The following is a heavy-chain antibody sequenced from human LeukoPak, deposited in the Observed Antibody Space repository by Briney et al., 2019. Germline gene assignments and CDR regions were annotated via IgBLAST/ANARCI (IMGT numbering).Heavy chain of an antibody. Sequence: PGGSLRLFCAASGFTFSSYWMSWVGQVPGKGLEWVANIKQDGSEKYYVDSVKGRFTTSRDNAKNSLYLQMNSLRAEDTAVYYCARVSSGCYGRYYNYYMDVWGKRTTVTVSS. CDR3: ARVSSGCYGRYYNYYMDV. J-gene: IGHJ6*03. CDR1: GFTFSSYW. V-gene: IGHV3-7*01. CDR2: IKQDGSEK. D-gene: IGHD1-26*01.